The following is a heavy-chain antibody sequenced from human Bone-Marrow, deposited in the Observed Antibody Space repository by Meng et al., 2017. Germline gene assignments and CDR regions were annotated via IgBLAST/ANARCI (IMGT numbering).Heavy chain of an antibody. CDR3: ATGAAAADH. J-gene: IGHJ4*02. V-gene: IGHV3-15*01. CDR2: IRGKSDGGRT. D-gene: IGHD6-13*01. CDR1: GFTLSNAW. Sequence: GGSLRLSCAASGFTLSNAWMSWVRQAPGKGLEWVGRIRGKSDGGRTDYAAPVKGRFTMSRDDSKNTLYLQMNSLITEDTAVYFCATGAAAADHWGQGTLVTVSS.